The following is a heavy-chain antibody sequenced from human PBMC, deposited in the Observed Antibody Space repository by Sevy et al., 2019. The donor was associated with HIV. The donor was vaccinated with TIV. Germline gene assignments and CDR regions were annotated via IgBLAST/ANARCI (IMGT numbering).Heavy chain of an antibody. CDR2: IIPIFGTP. V-gene: IGHV1-69*13. J-gene: IGHJ3*02. CDR3: AREGGVATTGDHDAFDI. CDR1: GDTFSTYG. Sequence: ASVKVSCKASGDTFSTYGLGWVRQAPGQGLEWMGGIIPIFGTPNYAQKFQGRVTITADESASTAYMELSSLRSEDTALYFCAREGGVATTGDHDAFDIRGHGTLVTVSS. D-gene: IGHD7-27*01.